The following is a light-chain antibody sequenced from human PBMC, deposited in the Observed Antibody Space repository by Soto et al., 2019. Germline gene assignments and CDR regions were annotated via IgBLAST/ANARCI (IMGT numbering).Light chain of an antibody. CDR2: GAS. J-gene: IGKJ4*01. CDR1: QTISND. V-gene: IGKV3-15*01. Sequence: EVVMTQSPATVSVSPGEGVTLSCRASQTISNDLAWYQQKPGQAPRLLIYGASTRATGVPARFSGGGSGTKFTLTISTLQSEDFAFYYCQQNNKGPRVTFGGGTKVDIK. CDR3: QQNNKGPRVT.